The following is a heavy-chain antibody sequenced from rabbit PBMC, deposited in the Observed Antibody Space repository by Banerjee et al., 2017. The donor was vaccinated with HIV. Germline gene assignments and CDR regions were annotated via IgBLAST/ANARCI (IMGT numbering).Heavy chain of an antibody. V-gene: IGHV1S45*01. D-gene: IGHD7-1*01. CDR1: GFSLSSGYW. CDR2: IGIGSGTT. CDR3: ARDPHWSFNL. Sequence: QEQLEESGGDLVKPEGSLTLTCTASGFSLSSGYWMCWVRQAPGKGLEWIGCIGIGSGTTYYASWAKGRFTITKTSSTTVTLQMTSLTAADTATYFCARDPHWSFNLWGQGTLVTVS. J-gene: IGHJ4*01.